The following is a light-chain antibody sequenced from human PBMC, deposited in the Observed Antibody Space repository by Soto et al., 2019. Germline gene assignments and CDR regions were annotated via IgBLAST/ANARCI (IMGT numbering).Light chain of an antibody. V-gene: IGLV2-14*01. CDR2: DVS. CDR1: SNDVGGYNY. CDR3: SSYTSSGTWV. Sequence: QSALTHPASVSGSPGPAITISCTGTSNDVGGYNYVSWHQQHPGKAPKLNSYDVSDRPSGVSYRFSGSKSGNTASLTISGLQAEDEAEYDCSSYTSSGTWVFGGGTKLTVL. J-gene: IGLJ3*02.